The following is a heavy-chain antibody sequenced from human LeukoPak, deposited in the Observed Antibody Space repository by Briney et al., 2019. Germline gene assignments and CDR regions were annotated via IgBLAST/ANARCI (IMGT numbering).Heavy chain of an antibody. D-gene: IGHD3-9*01. CDR1: GGSISSSNW. Sequence: SRTLSLTCAVSGGSISSSNWWRWVRQPPGKGLEWIGEIYHSGSTNYNPSLKSRVTISVDKFKNQFSLKLSSVTAADTAVYYCARGGVGPGYGIDYWGQGTLVTVSS. J-gene: IGHJ4*02. CDR2: IYHSGST. V-gene: IGHV4-4*02. CDR3: ARGGVGPGYGIDY.